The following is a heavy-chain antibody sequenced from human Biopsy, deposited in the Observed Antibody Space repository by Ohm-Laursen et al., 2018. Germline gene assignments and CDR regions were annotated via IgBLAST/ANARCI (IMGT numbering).Heavy chain of an antibody. Sequence: GSLRLSCTASGITTRSYWMSWIRQAPGKGLEWVANIKQDGSEKNYVASVKGRFTISRDNAKDSLFLQMNSLRVEDTAVYYCVREMSQESTIRDSFDLWGQGTMVTVSS. CDR1: GITTRSYW. CDR2: IKQDGSEK. D-gene: IGHD5/OR15-5a*01. V-gene: IGHV3-7*01. J-gene: IGHJ3*01. CDR3: VREMSQESTIRDSFDL.